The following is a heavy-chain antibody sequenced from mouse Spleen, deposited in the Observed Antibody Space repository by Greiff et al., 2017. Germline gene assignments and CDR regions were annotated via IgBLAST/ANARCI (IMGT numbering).Heavy chain of an antibody. J-gene: IGHJ4*01. Sequence: EVKLMESGPGLVKPSQSLSLTCSVTGYSITSGYYWNWIRQFPGNKLEWMGYISYDGSNNYNPSLKNRISITRDTSKNQFFLKLNSVTTEDTATYYCARDRYDDAMDYWGQGTSVTVSS. V-gene: IGHV3-6*01. D-gene: IGHD2-14*01. CDR2: ISYDGSN. CDR3: ARDRYDDAMDY. CDR1: GYSITSGYY.